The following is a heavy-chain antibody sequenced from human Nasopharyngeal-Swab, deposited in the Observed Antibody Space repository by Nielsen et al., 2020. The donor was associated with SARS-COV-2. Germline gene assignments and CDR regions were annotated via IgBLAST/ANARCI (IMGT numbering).Heavy chain of an antibody. D-gene: IGHD1-26*01. CDR3: ARTDVGSNGAFDI. Sequence: WVGQAPGQGLEWMGITNPSAGSTSFAQKFQGRVTITRDTSTTTVYMEVTSLRSEDTAVYYCARTDVGSNGAFDIWGQGTLVTVSS. CDR2: TNPSAGST. V-gene: IGHV1-46*01. J-gene: IGHJ3*02.